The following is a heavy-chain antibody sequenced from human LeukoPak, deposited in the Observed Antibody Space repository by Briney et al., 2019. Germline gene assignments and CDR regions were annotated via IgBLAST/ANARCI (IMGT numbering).Heavy chain of an antibody. Sequence: GASVKVSCKASGYTFTSYYMHWVRQAPGQGLEWMGIINPSGGSTSYAQKFQGRVTMTTDTSTSTAYMELRSLRSDDTAVYYCARGQHKRLIVHSGPWFDPWGQGTLVTVSS. J-gene: IGHJ5*02. CDR2: INPSGGST. V-gene: IGHV1-46*01. D-gene: IGHD3-22*01. CDR3: ARGQHKRLIVHSGPWFDP. CDR1: GYTFTSYY.